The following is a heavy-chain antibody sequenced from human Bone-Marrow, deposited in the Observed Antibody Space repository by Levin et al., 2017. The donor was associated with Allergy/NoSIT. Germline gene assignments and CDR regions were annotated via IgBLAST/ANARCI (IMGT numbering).Heavy chain of an antibody. CDR1: GYTFTSYA. D-gene: IGHD6-6*01. V-gene: IGHV1-18*01. Sequence: ASVKVSCKASGYTFTSYAITWVRQAPGQGLEWMGMISGYDGDSQYAQKFQGRVTMTTDTSTSTAYMELRSLSSDDTAAYYCARVQLVRVIKYYYYGLDVWGQGTTVTVSS. CDR3: ARVQLVRVIKYYYYGLDV. CDR2: ISGYDGDS. J-gene: IGHJ6*02.